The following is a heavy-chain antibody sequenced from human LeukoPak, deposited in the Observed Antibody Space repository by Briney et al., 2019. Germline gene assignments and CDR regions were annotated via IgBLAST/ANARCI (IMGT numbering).Heavy chain of an antibody. CDR2: ISAYNGNT. D-gene: IGHD3-10*01. Sequence: ASVKVSCKASGYTFTSYGISWVRQAPGQGLEWMGWISAYNGNTNYAQKLQGRVTMTTDTSTSTAYMELRSLRSDDTAVYYCARDSPNRSPFKLWFGELYSWFDPWGQGTLVTVSS. J-gene: IGHJ5*02. V-gene: IGHV1-18*01. CDR3: ARDSPNRSPFKLWFGELYSWFDP. CDR1: GYTFTSYG.